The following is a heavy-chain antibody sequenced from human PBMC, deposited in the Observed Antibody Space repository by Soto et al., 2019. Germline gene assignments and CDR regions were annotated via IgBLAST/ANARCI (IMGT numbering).Heavy chain of an antibody. CDR3: AKDSPVGYCSGGSCYSAWLDP. J-gene: IGHJ5*02. CDR1: GFTFSSYA. D-gene: IGHD2-15*01. Sequence: PGGSLRLSCAASGFTFSSYAMSWVRQAPGKGLEWVSAISGSGGSTYYADSVKGRFTISRDNSKNTLYLQMNSLRAEDTAVYYCAKDSPVGYCSGGSCYSAWLDPWGQGTLVTVSS. CDR2: ISGSGGST. V-gene: IGHV3-23*01.